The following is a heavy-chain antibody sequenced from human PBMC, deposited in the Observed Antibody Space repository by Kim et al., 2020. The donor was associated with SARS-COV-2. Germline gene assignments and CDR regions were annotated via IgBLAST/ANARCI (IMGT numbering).Heavy chain of an antibody. Sequence: GGSLRLSCAASGFTFSSYGMSWVRQAPGKGLEWVSAIRDSGCTTYYADSVKGRFTISRDNSKNTLYLQMNSLRAEDTAVYYCATPDYYYGYSTYADYYF. CDR2: IRDSGCTT. V-gene: IGHV3-23*01. CDR3: ATPDYYYGYSTYADYYF. J-gene: IGHJ4*01. CDR1: GFTFSSYG. D-gene: IGHD3-10*01.